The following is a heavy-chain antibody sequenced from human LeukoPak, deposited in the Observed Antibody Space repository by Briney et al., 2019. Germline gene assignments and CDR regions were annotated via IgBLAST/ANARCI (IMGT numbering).Heavy chain of an antibody. CDR2: ISYDGSNK. CDR1: GFTFSSYA. CDR3: AKDERNWNYNLASQTYD. D-gene: IGHD1-7*01. V-gene: IGHV3-30-3*01. Sequence: GGSLRLSCAASGFTFSSYAMHWVRQAPGKGLEWVAVISYDGSNKYYADSVKGRFTISRDNSKNTLYLQMNSLRAEDTAVYYCAKDERNWNYNLASQTYDWGQGTLVTVSS. J-gene: IGHJ4*02.